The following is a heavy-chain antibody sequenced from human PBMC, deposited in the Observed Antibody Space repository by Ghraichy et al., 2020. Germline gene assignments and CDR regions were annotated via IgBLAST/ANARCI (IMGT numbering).Heavy chain of an antibody. CDR1: GFTVSSNY. V-gene: IGHV3-53*04. J-gene: IGHJ6*02. Sequence: GGSLRLSCAASGFTVSSNYMSWVRQAPGKGLEWVSVIYSGGSTYYADSVKGRFTISRHNSKNTLYLQMNSLRAEDTAVYYCATTVDTAMGRYYYYGMDVWGQGTTVTVSS. CDR2: IYSGGST. CDR3: ATTVDTAMGRYYYYGMDV. D-gene: IGHD5-18*01.